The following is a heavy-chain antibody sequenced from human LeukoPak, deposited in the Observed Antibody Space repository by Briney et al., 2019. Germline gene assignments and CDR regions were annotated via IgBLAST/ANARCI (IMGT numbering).Heavy chain of an antibody. J-gene: IGHJ6*03. Sequence: SETLSLTCAVYGGSFSGYYWSWIRQPPGKGLEWIGEINHSGSTNYNPSLKSRVTISVDTSKNQFSLKLSSVTAADTAVYFCARGGPPGYYYDYYMDVWGKGTAVTISS. CDR3: ARGGPPGYYYDYYMDV. CDR1: GGSFSGYY. CDR2: INHSGST. V-gene: IGHV4-34*01.